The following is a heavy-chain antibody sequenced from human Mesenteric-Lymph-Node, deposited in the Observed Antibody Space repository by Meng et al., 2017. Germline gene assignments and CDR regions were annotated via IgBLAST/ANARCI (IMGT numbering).Heavy chain of an antibody. CDR3: AKVAYASTWYVPHFDY. D-gene: IGHD6-13*01. V-gene: IGHV3-30*18. Sequence: QVQRVESGGGVVQPGRSLRLSCATSGFTFSTYGMHWVRQAPGKGLEWVAVISYDGSNKYYAESVKGRFTISRDNSKNTLHLQMNSLRAEDTAVYYCAKVAYASTWYVPHFDYWGQGTLVTVSS. CDR2: ISYDGSNK. CDR1: GFTFSTYG. J-gene: IGHJ4*02.